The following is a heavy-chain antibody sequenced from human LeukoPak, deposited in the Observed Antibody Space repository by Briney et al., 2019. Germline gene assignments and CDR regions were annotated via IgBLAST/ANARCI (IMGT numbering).Heavy chain of an antibody. CDR2: INRSGST. D-gene: IGHD3-16*02. J-gene: IGHJ3*02. CDR3: ARSNYVWGSYRPRQSDAFDI. V-gene: IGHV4-34*01. Sequence: SETLSLTCAVYGGSFSGYYWSWIRQPPGKGLEWIGEINRSGSTNYNPSLKSRVTMSVDTSKNQFSLKLSSVTAADTAVYYCARSNYVWGSYRPRQSDAFDIWGQGTMVTVSS. CDR1: GGSFSGYY.